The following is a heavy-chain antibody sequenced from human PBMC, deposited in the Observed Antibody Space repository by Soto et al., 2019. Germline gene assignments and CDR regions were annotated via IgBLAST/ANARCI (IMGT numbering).Heavy chain of an antibody. V-gene: IGHV3-48*01. D-gene: IGHD3-10*01. CDR1: GFTFSSYS. Sequence: GGSLRLSCAASGFTFSSYSMNWVRQAPGKGLEWVSYISSSSSTIYYADSVKGRFTISRDNAKNSLYLQMNSLRAEDTAVYYCARIRLHDAFDIWGQGTMVTVSS. J-gene: IGHJ3*02. CDR3: ARIRLHDAFDI. CDR2: ISSSSSTI.